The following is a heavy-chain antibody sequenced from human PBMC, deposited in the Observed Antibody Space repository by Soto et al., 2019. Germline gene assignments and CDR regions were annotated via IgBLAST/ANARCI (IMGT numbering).Heavy chain of an antibody. CDR2: IYYSGST. J-gene: IGHJ6*02. CDR3: ARGYYDILTGDGDYSYYGMDV. CDR1: GGSVSSGSYY. V-gene: IGHV4-61*01. D-gene: IGHD3-9*01. Sequence: SETLSLTCTVCGGSVSSGSYYWSWIRQPPGKGLEWIGYIYYSGSTNYNPSLKSRVTISVDTSKSQFSLKLSSVTAADTAVYYCARGYYDILTGDGDYSYYGMDVWGQGTTVTVS.